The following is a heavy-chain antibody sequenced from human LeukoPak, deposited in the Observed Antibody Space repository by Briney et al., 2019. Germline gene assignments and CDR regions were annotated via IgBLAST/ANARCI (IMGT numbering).Heavy chain of an antibody. CDR1: GFTVSSNY. D-gene: IGHD6-13*01. J-gene: IGHJ4*02. CDR3: ASSGYSSSWPLDY. CDR2: IYSGGST. Sequence: PGGSLRLSCAASGFTVSSNYMSWVRQAPGKGLEWVSVIYSGGSTYYADSVKGRFTISRDNSKNTLYLQMNSLRAEDTAVYYCASSGYSSSWPLDYWGQGTLVTVSS. V-gene: IGHV3-53*01.